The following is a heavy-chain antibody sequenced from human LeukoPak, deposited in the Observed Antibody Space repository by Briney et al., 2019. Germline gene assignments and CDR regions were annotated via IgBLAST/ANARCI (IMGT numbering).Heavy chain of an antibody. D-gene: IGHD2-21*01. Sequence: GGSLRLSCAASGFTFSSYAMSWVRQAPGKGLEWVSAISGSGGSTYYADSVKGRFTISRDNSKNTLYLQMNSLRAEDTAVYYCAKDRYNSRYECLDCGGVLPGAFDIWGQGTMVTVSS. V-gene: IGHV3-23*01. J-gene: IGHJ3*02. CDR2: ISGSGGST. CDR1: GFTFSSYA. CDR3: AKDRYNSRYECLDCGGVLPGAFDI.